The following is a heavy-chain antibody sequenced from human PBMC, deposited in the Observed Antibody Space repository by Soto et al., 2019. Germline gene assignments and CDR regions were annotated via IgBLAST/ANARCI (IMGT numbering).Heavy chain of an antibody. D-gene: IGHD2-2*01. Sequence: QVQLVQSGAEVKKPGASVKVSCKASGYTFTSYGISWVLQAPGQGLEWMGWISAYNGNTNYAQKLQGRVTMTPDTSTSTDYMELRSLRSDDTAVNYCARDVVPAAKGAFDIWGQGTMVTVSS. J-gene: IGHJ3*02. CDR3: ARDVVPAAKGAFDI. CDR1: GYTFTSYG. V-gene: IGHV1-18*01. CDR2: ISAYNGNT.